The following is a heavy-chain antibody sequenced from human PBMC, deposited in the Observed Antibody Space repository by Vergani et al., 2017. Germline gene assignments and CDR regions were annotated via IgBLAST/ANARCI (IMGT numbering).Heavy chain of an antibody. CDR2: IYYSGST. CDR1: GGSISSGGYY. V-gene: IGHV4-31*03. Sequence: QVQLQESGPGLVKPSQTLSLTCTVSGGSISSGGYYWSWIRQHPGKGLEWIGYIYYSGSTYYNPSLKSRVTISVDTSKNQFSLKLSSVTAADTAVYYCAAYVXTYPSWGVAATHFSRTEYFQHWGQGTLVTVSS. CDR3: AAYVXTYPSWGVAATHFSRTEYFQH. J-gene: IGHJ1*01. D-gene: IGHD2-15*01.